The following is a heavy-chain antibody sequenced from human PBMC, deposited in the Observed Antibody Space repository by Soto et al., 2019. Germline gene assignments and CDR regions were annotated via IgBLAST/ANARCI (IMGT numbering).Heavy chain of an antibody. V-gene: IGHV4-39*07. Sequence: PSETLSLTCTVSGGSISSSSYYWGWIRQPPGQGLEWLGTIYSLGNTNYNPSLKSRVTISVDTSKNQFSLKLSSVTAADTAVYYCARVNCSSTSCYVLDSGYYFDYWGQGTLVTVSS. D-gene: IGHD2-2*01. CDR1: GGSISSSSYY. CDR2: IYSLGNT. J-gene: IGHJ4*02. CDR3: ARVNCSSTSCYVLDSGYYFDY.